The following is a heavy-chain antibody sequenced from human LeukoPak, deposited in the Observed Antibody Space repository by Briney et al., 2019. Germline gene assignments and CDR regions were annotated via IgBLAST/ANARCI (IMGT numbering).Heavy chain of an antibody. CDR2: SSAYNGRT. J-gene: IGHJ1*01. CDR1: GYTFTNYG. CDR3: ARGLLTFGGVIGGPQALEYFQH. Sequence: ASVKVSCKASGYTFTNYGISWVRRAPGQGLEWMGWSSAYNGRTNYAQKFQGRVTMTTDTSTSTAYTELRSLTSDDTAMYYCARGLLTFGGVIGGPQALEYFQHWGQGTLVTVSS. D-gene: IGHD3-16*02. V-gene: IGHV1-18*01.